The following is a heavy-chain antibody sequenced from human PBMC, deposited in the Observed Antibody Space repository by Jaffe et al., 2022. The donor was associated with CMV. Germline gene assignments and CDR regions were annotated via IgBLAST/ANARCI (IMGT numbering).Heavy chain of an antibody. CDR1: GFSFSNYW. CDR3: ARDHYGFNSLDN. Sequence: EVQLVESGGGLVQPGGSLRLSCTASGFSFSNYWMHWVRQVPGKGLVWLSRLRGDGSSTSYVESVKGRFTISRDNAKNTLYLQMNSLRVEDTAVYYCARDHYGFNSLDNWGQGTLVTVSS. CDR2: LRGDGSST. V-gene: IGHV3-74*01. D-gene: IGHD4-17*01. J-gene: IGHJ4*02.